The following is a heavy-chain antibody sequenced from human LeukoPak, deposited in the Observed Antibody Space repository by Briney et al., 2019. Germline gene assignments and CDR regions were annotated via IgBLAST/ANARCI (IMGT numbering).Heavy chain of an antibody. CDR3: ARDSYCSSTSCQDYYYGMDV. CDR1: GYTFTSYA. J-gene: IGHJ6*02. V-gene: IGHV1-18*01. CDR2: ISAYKGNT. Sequence: VASVQVSCKASGYTFTSYAMHGVRQAPGQGVEWMGWISAYKGNTNYAQKLQGRVTMTTDPATSTAYMELRSLRSDDTAVYYCARDSYCSSTSCQDYYYGMDVWGQGTTVTVSS. D-gene: IGHD2-2*01.